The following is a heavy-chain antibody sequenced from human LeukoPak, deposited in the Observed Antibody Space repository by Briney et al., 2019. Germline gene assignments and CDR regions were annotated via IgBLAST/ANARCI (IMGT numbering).Heavy chain of an antibody. J-gene: IGHJ4*02. CDR3: ARGPPLDY. CDR2: IYYSGST. V-gene: IGHV4-39*07. CDR1: GGSISSSSYY. Sequence: PSETLSLTCTVSGGSISSSSYYWGWIRQPPGKGLEWIGSIYYSGSTNYNPSLKSRVTISVDTSKNQFSLKLSSVTAADTAVYYCARGPPLDYWGQGTLVTVSS.